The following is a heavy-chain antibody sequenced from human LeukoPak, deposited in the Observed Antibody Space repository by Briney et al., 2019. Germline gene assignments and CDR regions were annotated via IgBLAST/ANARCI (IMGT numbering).Heavy chain of an antibody. CDR3: ARRRDGYNYVGTDY. Sequence: GESLKISCKGSGYSFTSNWIGWVRQMPGKGLEWMGLIYPDDFDTTYSPSFQGQVTISADKSISTAYLQWSSLKASDTAMYYCARRRDGYNYVGTDYWGQGTLVTVSS. D-gene: IGHD5-24*01. CDR2: IYPDDFDT. J-gene: IGHJ4*02. CDR1: GYSFTSNW. V-gene: IGHV5-51*01.